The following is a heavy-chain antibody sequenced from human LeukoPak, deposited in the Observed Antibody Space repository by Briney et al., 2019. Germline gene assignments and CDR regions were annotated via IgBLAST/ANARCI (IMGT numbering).Heavy chain of an antibody. CDR3: AKKILYPYYFDY. V-gene: IGHV3-23*01. CDR1: GFTFSSYA. CDR2: ISGSGGST. J-gene: IGHJ4*02. D-gene: IGHD2-8*01. Sequence: GGSLRLSCAASGFTFSSYAMSWVRQAPGKGLEWVSAISGSGGSTYYVDSVKGRFAISRDNSKNTLYLQMNSLRAEDTAVYYCAKKILYPYYFDYWGQGTLVTVSS.